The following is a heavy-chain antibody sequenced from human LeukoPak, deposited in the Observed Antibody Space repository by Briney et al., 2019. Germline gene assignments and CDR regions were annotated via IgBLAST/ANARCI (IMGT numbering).Heavy chain of an antibody. CDR1: GGSISSYY. Sequence: SETLSLTCTVSGGSISSYYWSWIRQPAGTALEGIGRIYTSGTITYNPSLKSRVTMSVDTSKNQFSLKLSSVTAADTAVYYCARSGSGYLRYYFDYWGQGTLVTVSS. V-gene: IGHV4-4*07. CDR3: ARSGSGYLRYYFDY. CDR2: IYTSGTI. D-gene: IGHD5-12*01. J-gene: IGHJ4*02.